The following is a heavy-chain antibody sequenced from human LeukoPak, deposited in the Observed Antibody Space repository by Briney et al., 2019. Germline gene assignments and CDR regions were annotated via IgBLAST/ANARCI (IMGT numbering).Heavy chain of an antibody. J-gene: IGHJ4*02. CDR1: GFTFSSYE. CDR2: ISSSGRNM. CDR3: AIGSGWLIDY. Sequence: GGSLRLSCAASGFTFSSYEMNWVRQAPGKGLEWVSHISSSGRNMYYADSVKGRFTISRDNAKNPLYLQMNSLRAEDTAVYYCAIGSGWLIDYWGQGTLVTVSS. D-gene: IGHD6-19*01. V-gene: IGHV3-48*03.